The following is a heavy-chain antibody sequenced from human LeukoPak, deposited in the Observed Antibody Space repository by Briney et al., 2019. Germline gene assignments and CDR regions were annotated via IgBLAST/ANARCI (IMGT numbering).Heavy chain of an antibody. J-gene: IGHJ4*02. CDR3: AKGVVAATYFDY. Sequence: GGSLRLSCAASGFPFSSYGMHWVRQAPGKGLEWVAAISNDGNNKFYADSVKGRFTISRDNSKNTLYLQMNSLRAEDTAVYYCAKGVVAATYFDYWGQGTLVTVSS. CDR2: ISNDGNNK. V-gene: IGHV3-30*18. CDR1: GFPFSSYG. D-gene: IGHD2-15*01.